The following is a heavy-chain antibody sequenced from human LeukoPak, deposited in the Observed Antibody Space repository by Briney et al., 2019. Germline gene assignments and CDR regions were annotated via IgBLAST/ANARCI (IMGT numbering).Heavy chain of an antibody. CDR1: GFTFSSYS. D-gene: IGHD6-19*01. Sequence: GGSLRLSCAASGFTFSSYSMNWVRQAPGKGLEWVSSISSSSSYIYYADSVKGRFTISRDNAKNSLYLQMNSLRAEGTAVYYCARDSFSGWASDYWGQGTLVTVSS. CDR2: ISSSSSYI. J-gene: IGHJ4*02. V-gene: IGHV3-21*01. CDR3: ARDSFSGWASDY.